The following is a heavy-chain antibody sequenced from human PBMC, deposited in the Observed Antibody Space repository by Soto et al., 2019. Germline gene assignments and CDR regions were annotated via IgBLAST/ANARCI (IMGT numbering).Heavy chain of an antibody. J-gene: IGHJ4*02. Sequence: GGSLRLSCVAYGFMFDSYAMNWVRQAPGKGLEWVSYISPGGDRIYYAESLKGRITISRDNARNSLSLQMDILSDEDTAVYYCTKSADSAGWGVDFWGQGTLVTVSS. CDR2: ISPGGDRI. CDR3: TKSADSAGWGVDF. D-gene: IGHD6-19*01. CDR1: GFMFDSYA. V-gene: IGHV3-48*02.